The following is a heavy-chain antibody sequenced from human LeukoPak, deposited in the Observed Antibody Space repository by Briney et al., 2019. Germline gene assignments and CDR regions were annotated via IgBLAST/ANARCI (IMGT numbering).Heavy chain of an antibody. CDR1: GFTFSTYW. D-gene: IGHD6-19*01. J-gene: IGHJ4*02. CDR2: TKEDGGEK. V-gene: IGHV3-7*01. CDR3: ARRSVAGSLDY. Sequence: PGGSLRLSCAASGFTFSTYWMSWVRQAPGKWLEWVANTKEDGGEKYYVDSVKGRFTISRDNAENSLYLQMNSLRAEDTAVYYCARRSVAGSLDYWGQGTLVTVSS.